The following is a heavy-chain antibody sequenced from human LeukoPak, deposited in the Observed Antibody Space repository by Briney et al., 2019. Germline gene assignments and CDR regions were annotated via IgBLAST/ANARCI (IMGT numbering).Heavy chain of an antibody. CDR3: ARRRGARGPFDY. D-gene: IGHD1-26*01. Sequence: SETLSLTCGVYGGSFSGYYWSWIRQPPGKGLEWIGEVNHSGSTNYNPSLKSRVTISVDTSKNQFSLKLSSVTAADTAVYYCARRRGARGPFDYWGQGTLVTVSS. V-gene: IGHV4-34*01. CDR1: GGSFSGYY. CDR2: VNHSGST. J-gene: IGHJ4*02.